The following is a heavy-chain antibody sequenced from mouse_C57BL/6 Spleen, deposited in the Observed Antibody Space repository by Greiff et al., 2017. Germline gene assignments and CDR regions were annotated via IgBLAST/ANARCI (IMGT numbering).Heavy chain of an antibody. CDR2: INPNYGTT. D-gene: IGHD1-1*01. Sequence: EVQLQQSGPELVQPGASVKISCKASGYSFTDYNMNWVKQSNGTSLEWIGVINPNYGTTSYNQKFKGKATLTVDQSSSTAYMQLNSLTSEDSAVYSCASLPNYGSRGFDYWGQGTTLTVSS. J-gene: IGHJ2*01. V-gene: IGHV1-39*01. CDR1: GYSFTDYN. CDR3: ASLPNYGSRGFDY.